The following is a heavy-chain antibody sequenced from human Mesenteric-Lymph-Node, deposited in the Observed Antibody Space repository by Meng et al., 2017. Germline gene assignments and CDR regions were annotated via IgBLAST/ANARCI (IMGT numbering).Heavy chain of an antibody. D-gene: IGHD4-23*01. Sequence: ASVKVSCKASGYTFTSYDINWVRQATGQGLEWMGWMNPNSGNTGYAQKFQGRVTITRNTSISTAYMELSSLRSEDTAVYYCARVGLVRAKGDKDAFDIWGQGTMVTVSS. J-gene: IGHJ3*02. CDR1: GYTFTSYD. V-gene: IGHV1-8*01. CDR2: MNPNSGNT. CDR3: ARVGLVRAKGDKDAFDI.